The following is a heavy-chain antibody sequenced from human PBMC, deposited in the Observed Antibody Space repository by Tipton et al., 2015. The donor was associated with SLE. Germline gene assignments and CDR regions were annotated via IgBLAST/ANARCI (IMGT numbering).Heavy chain of an antibody. CDR2: IRSNAHGGTA. J-gene: IGHJ2*01. V-gene: IGHV3-49*03. D-gene: IGHD3-10*01. CDR1: GFTFGEYG. CDR3: ARDPGGFFDL. Sequence: SLRLSCTVSGFTFGEYGMTWFRQAPGKGLEWVGFIRSNAHGGTAQYAASVTGRFTISRDDSKSILYLQMNSLKTEDTAVYHCARDPGGFFDLWGRGTLVTASS.